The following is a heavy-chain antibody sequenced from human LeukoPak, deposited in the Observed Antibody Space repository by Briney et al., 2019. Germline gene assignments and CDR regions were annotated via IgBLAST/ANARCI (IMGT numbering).Heavy chain of an antibody. CDR2: IRYDGSNK. V-gene: IGHV3-30*02. J-gene: IGHJ3*02. CDR3: ASQITIFGVAPAGWAFDI. Sequence: GSLRLSCAASGFTFSSYGMHWVRQAPGKGLEWVAFIRYDGSNKYYADSVKGRFTISRDNSKNTLYLQMNSLRAEDTAVYYCASQITIFGVAPAGWAFDIWGKGTMVTVSS. CDR1: GFTFSSYG. D-gene: IGHD3-3*01.